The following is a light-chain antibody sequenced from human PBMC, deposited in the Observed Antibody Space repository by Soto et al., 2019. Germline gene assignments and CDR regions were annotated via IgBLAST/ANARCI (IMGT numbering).Light chain of an antibody. V-gene: IGKV1-5*01. CDR2: DAS. CDR3: QQYNTYPLT. Sequence: IQMTQSPSTLSGSVRDRVTITCRASQTISNWLAWYQQKPGKAPKVLIFDASTLDGGVPSRFSGRRSGTDFTLTISSLQPSDFATYYCQQYNTYPLTFGGGTKV. CDR1: QTISNW. J-gene: IGKJ4*01.